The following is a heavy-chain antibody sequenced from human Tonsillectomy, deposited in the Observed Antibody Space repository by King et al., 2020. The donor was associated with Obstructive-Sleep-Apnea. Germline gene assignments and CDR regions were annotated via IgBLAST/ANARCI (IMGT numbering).Heavy chain of an antibody. D-gene: IGHD5-18*01. CDR2: NYPGDSDT. Sequence: QLVQAGAEVKKPGESLKNCCKGSGDSITSYWIGWVRQMPGKGLEWMGINYPGDSDTRSDPSFQGQVTISADKSISTAYLEWSSTKASDTAMYYCARQGEVDTAMVSPIDYWGQGTLVTVSS. CDR1: GDSITSYW. V-gene: IGHV5-51*01. CDR3: ARQGEVDTAMVSPIDY. J-gene: IGHJ4*02.